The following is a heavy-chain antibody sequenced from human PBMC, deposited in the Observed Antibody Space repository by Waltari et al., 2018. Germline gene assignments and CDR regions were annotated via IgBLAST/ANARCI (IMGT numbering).Heavy chain of an antibody. V-gene: IGHV1-69-2*01. CDR3: AMRYCSGGSCYSAWFDP. CDR2: VDPEDGET. Sequence: EVQLVQSGAEVKKPGATVKISCKVSGYTFTDYYMHWVQQAPGKGLEWMGLVDPEDGETIYAEKFQGRVTITADTSTDTAYMELSSLRSEDTAVYYCAMRYCSGGSCYSAWFDPWGQGTLVTVSS. CDR1: GYTFTDYY. J-gene: IGHJ5*02. D-gene: IGHD2-15*01.